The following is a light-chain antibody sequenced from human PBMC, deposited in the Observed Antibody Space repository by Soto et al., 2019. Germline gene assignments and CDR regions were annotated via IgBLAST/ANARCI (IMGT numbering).Light chain of an antibody. CDR1: QSVLYSANNWNY. CDR2: WAS. V-gene: IGKV4-1*01. J-gene: IGKJ4*01. Sequence: DVVMTQSPDSLTLSLGGRANISCRSSQSVLYSANNWNYLGWYQKKPEQPPKLLIYWASTRGSAVPARFNVGGSGTDFTLTMTSLQAEDVAVYYCQQYDRHSSPFGGGTKVDIK. CDR3: QQYDRHSSP.